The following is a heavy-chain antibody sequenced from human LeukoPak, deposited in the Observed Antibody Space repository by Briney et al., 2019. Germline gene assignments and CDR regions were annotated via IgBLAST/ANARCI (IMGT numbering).Heavy chain of an antibody. J-gene: IGHJ4*02. CDR3: AALGSGWYEANAY. CDR2: IYTSSGST. V-gene: IGHV4-61*02. D-gene: IGHD6-19*01. CDR1: GGSISSGSYY. Sequence: SETLSLTCTVSGGSISSGSYYWSWIRQPAGKGLEWIGRIYTSSGSTNYNPSLKSRVTISIDTSKNQFSLKLTSVAAADTAVYYCAALGSGWYEANAYWGQGTLVTVSS.